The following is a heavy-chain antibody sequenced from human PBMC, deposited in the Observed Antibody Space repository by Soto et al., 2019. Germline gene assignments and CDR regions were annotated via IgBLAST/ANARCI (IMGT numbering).Heavy chain of an antibody. CDR3: ARATGYYYDSSGYGQWFDP. D-gene: IGHD3-22*01. J-gene: IGHJ5*02. CDR2: IIPIFGTA. V-gene: IGHV1-69*06. Sequence: QVQLVQSGAEVKKPGSSVKVSCKASGGTFSSYAISWVRQAPGQGLEWMGGIIPIFGTANYAQKFQGRVTITEDKSTSTAYMELSSLRSEDTAVYYCARATGYYYDSSGYGQWFDPWGQGTLVTVSS. CDR1: GGTFSSYA.